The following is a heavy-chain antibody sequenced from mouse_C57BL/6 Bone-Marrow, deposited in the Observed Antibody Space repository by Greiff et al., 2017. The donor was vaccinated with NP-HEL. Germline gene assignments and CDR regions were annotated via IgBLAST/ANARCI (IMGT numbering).Heavy chain of an antibody. V-gene: IGHV3-6*01. CDR2: ISYDGSN. J-gene: IGHJ4*01. CDR1: GYSITSGYY. Sequence: EVQLVESGPGLVKPSQSLSLTCSVTGYSITSGYYWNWIRQFPGNKLEWMGYISYDGSNNYNPSLKNRISITRDTSKNQFFLKLNSVTTEDTATYYCARGRLPYYYAMDYWGQGTSVTVSS. CDR3: ARGRLPYYYAMDY. D-gene: IGHD2-4*01.